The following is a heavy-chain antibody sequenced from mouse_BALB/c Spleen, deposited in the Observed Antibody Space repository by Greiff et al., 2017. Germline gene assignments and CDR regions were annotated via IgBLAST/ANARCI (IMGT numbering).Heavy chain of an antibody. D-gene: IGHD2-4*01. CDR1: GYTFTNYW. J-gene: IGHJ4*01. CDR2: IYPGGGYT. Sequence: VQLQQSGAELVRPGTSVKMSCKAAGYTFTNYWIGWVKRRPGHGLEWIGDIYPGGGYTNYNEKFKGKATLTADTSSSTAYMQLSSLTSEDSAIYYCATGLRRGLYAMDYWGQGTSVTVSS. V-gene: IGHV1-63*02. CDR3: ATGLRRGLYAMDY.